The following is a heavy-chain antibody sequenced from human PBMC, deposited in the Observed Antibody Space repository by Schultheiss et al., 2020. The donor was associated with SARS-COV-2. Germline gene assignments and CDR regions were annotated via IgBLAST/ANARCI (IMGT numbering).Heavy chain of an antibody. Sequence: GGSLRLSCAASGFTFSRYSMNWVRQAPGKGLEWVSSISSSSSYIYYADSVKGRFTISRDNSKNTLYLQMNSLRAEDTAVYYCAKDRGPPCSSTSCYVVYYYYGMDVWGQGTTVTVSS. CDR3: AKDRGPPCSSTSCYVVYYYYGMDV. V-gene: IGHV3-21*01. CDR2: ISSSSSYI. D-gene: IGHD2-2*01. CDR1: GFTFSRYS. J-gene: IGHJ6*02.